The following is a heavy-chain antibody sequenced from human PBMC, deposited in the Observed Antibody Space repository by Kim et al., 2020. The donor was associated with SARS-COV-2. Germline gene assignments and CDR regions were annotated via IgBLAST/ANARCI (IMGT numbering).Heavy chain of an antibody. J-gene: IGHJ6*02. V-gene: IGHV4-39*01. CDR2: IYYSGST. Sequence: SETLSLTCTVSGGSISSSSYYWGWIRQPPGKGLEWIGSIYYSGSTYYNPSLKSRVTISVDTSKNQFSLKLSSVTAADTAVYYCASGDYYYYGMDVWGQGTTVTVSS. CDR1: GGSISSSSYY. CDR3: ASGDYYYYGMDV.